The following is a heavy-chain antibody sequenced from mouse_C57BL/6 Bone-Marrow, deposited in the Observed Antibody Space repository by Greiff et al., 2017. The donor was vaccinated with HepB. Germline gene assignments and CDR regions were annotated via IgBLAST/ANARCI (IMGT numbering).Heavy chain of an antibody. CDR2: IYPRSGNT. J-gene: IGHJ3*01. Sequence: VQLQQSGAELARPGASVKLSCKASGYTFTSYGISWVKQRTGQGLEWIGEIYPRSGNTYYNEKFKGKATLTADKSSSTAYMELRSLTSEDSAVYFCARASYSNCTRAWFAYWGQGTLVTVSA. V-gene: IGHV1-81*01. CDR1: GYTFTSYG. CDR3: ARASYSNCTRAWFAY. D-gene: IGHD2-5*01.